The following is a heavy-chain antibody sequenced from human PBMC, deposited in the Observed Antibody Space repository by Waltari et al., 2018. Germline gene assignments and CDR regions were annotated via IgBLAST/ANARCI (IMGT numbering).Heavy chain of an antibody. J-gene: IGHJ5*02. CDR1: GYTFTGYY. D-gene: IGHD2-2*01. Sequence: QVQLVQSGAEVKKPGASVKVSCKASGYTFTGYYMKWVRQAPGQGLEWMGRINPNSGGTNYAQKFQGRVTMTRDTSISTAYMELSRLRSDDTAVYYCARALPAAMHGGGRLPDAWGQGTLVTVSS. CDR3: ARALPAAMHGGGRLPDA. V-gene: IGHV1-2*06. CDR2: INPNSGGT.